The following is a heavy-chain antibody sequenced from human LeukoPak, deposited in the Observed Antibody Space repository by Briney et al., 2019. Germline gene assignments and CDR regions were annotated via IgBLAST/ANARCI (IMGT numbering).Heavy chain of an antibody. CDR2: ISYDGSNK. V-gene: IGHV3-30-3*01. Sequence: GGSLRLSCAASGFTFSSYAMHWVRQAPGKGLEWVAVISYDGSNKYYADSVKGRFTISRDNSKNTLYLQMNSLRAEDTAVYYCASYDSSGYYFDYWGQGTPVTVSS. CDR1: GFTFSSYA. CDR3: ASYDSSGYYFDY. D-gene: IGHD3-22*01. J-gene: IGHJ4*02.